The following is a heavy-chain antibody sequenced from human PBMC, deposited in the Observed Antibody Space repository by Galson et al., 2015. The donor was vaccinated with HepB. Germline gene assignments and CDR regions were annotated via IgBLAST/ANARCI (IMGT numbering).Heavy chain of an antibody. CDR1: GFTFSSYS. CDR3: ARDRSPYYDILTGYYPGWFDP. CDR2: ISSSSSYI. D-gene: IGHD3-9*01. Sequence: SLRLSCAASGFTFSSYSMNWVRQAPGRGLEWVSSISSSSSYIYYADSVKGRFTISRDNAKNSLYLQMNSLRAEDTAVYYCARDRSPYYDILTGYYPGWFDPWGQGTLVTVSS. J-gene: IGHJ5*02. V-gene: IGHV3-21*01.